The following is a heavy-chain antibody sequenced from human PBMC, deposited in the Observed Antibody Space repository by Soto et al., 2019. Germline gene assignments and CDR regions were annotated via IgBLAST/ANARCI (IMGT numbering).Heavy chain of an antibody. CDR3: AKDRGGRYSSGCLWFDP. CDR1: GFTFSSYA. CDR2: ISGSGGST. J-gene: IGHJ5*02. Sequence: EVQLLESGGGLVQPGGSLRLSCAASGFTFSSYAMSWVRQAPGKGLEWVSAISGSGGSTYYADSVKGRFTISRDNSKNTLYLQMNSLSAEDTAVYYCAKDRGGRYSSGCLWFDPWGQGTLVTVSS. V-gene: IGHV3-23*01. D-gene: IGHD6-19*01.